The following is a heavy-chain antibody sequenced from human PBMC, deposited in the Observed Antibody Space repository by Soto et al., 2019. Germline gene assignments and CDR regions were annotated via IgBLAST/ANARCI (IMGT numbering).Heavy chain of an antibody. Sequence: SVKVSCKASGGTFSSYAISWVRQAPGQGLEWMGGIIPIFGTANYAQKFQGRVTITADESTSTAYMELSSLRSEDTAVYYCARDRDIVATIRAFDIWGQGTMVTVSS. CDR1: GGTFSSYA. CDR2: IIPIFGTA. CDR3: ARDRDIVATIRAFDI. V-gene: IGHV1-69*13. D-gene: IGHD5-12*01. J-gene: IGHJ3*02.